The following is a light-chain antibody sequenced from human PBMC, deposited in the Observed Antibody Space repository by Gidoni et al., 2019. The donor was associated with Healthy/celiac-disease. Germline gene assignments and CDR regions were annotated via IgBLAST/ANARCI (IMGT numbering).Light chain of an antibody. Sequence: QSALTQPASVSGSPGQSITIPCTGTSIDVGGYNYVSWYQQHPGKAPKPMIYDVSNRPSGVSNRFSGSKSGNTASLTISGLQAEDEADYYCSSYTSSSTLYVFGTGTKVTVL. CDR2: DVS. CDR1: SIDVGGYNY. CDR3: SSYTSSSTLYV. V-gene: IGLV2-14*01. J-gene: IGLJ1*01.